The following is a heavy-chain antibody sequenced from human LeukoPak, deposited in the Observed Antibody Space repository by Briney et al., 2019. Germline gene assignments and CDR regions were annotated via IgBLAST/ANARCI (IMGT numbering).Heavy chain of an antibody. D-gene: IGHD3-3*01. Sequence: SEILSLTCAVYGGSFSGYYWSWIRQPPGKGLEWIGEINHSGSTNYNPSLKSRVTISVDTSKNQFSLKLSSVTAADTAVYYCARGVYYDFWSGYYTDYFDYWGQGTLVTVSS. CDR1: GGSFSGYY. CDR2: INHSGST. J-gene: IGHJ4*02. CDR3: ARGVYYDFWSGYYTDYFDY. V-gene: IGHV4-34*01.